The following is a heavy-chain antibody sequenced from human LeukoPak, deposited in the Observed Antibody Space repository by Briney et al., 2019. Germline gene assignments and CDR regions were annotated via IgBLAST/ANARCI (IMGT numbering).Heavy chain of an antibody. V-gene: IGHV3-30*04. CDR2: ISYDGGNK. Sequence: GGSLRLSCAASGFTFSSYAMHWVRQAPGKGLEWVTLISYDGGNKYYADSVKGRFTISRDNSKNTLYLQMNSLRAEDTAVYYCARDKIAVAGGNSDVDYWGQGTQVTVSS. CDR3: ARDKIAVAGGNSDVDY. CDR1: GFTFSSYA. J-gene: IGHJ4*02. D-gene: IGHD6-19*01.